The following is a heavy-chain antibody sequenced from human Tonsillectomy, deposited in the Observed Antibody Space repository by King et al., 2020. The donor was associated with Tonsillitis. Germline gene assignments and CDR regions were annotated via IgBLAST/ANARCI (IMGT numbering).Heavy chain of an antibody. CDR2: ISSNGGTT. J-gene: IGHJ3*02. D-gene: IGHD3-16*02. Sequence: VQLVESGGGLVQPGGSLRLSCTASGFTFNSYAMHWVRQAPGKGLEYVSDISSNGGTTYYADSVKGRFIISSDNSKNTLYLEMGRLRAEDTAVYYGVKDQQFYDYVWGSYRKAAFDIWGQGTMVTVSS. V-gene: IGHV3-64D*06. CDR1: GFTFNSYA. CDR3: VKDQQFYDYVWGSYRKAAFDI.